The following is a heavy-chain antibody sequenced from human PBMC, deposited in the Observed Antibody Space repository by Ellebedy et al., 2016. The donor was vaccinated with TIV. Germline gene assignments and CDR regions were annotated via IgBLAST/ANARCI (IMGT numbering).Heavy chain of an antibody. J-gene: IGHJ4*02. CDR2: FDPEDGET. CDR3: ATDLSVEATVFGY. Sequence: AASVKVSCKVSGYTLTELSMQWVRQAPGKGLEWMGGFDPEDGETIYAQKFQGRVTMTEDTSTDTAYMELSSLRSEDTAVYYCATDLSVEATVFGYWGQGTLVTVSS. D-gene: IGHD4-17*01. CDR1: GYTLTELS. V-gene: IGHV1-24*01.